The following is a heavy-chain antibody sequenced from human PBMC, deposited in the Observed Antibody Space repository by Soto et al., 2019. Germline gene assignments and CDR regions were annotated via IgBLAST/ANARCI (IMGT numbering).Heavy chain of an antibody. Sequence: PSETLSLTCAVSGGSISGYYWSWVRQPPGKGLEWIGYIYYSGGANYNPSLKSRVTISVDTSENQFFMKLSSVTAADTAVYYCARVPWMDSSGRTNWFDLWGQGTLVTVSS. V-gene: IGHV4-59*01. J-gene: IGHJ5*02. CDR2: IYYSGGA. D-gene: IGHD6-19*01. CDR3: ARVPWMDSSGRTNWFDL. CDR1: GGSISGYY.